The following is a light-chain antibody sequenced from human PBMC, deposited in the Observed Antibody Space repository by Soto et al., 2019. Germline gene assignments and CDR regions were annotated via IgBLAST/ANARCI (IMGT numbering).Light chain of an antibody. CDR3: QQYGNSPWT. J-gene: IGKJ1*01. CDR2: GAS. V-gene: IGKV3-20*01. CDR1: QSVSSSN. Sequence: IVLTQSPGTVCLSPWERATLSCRASQSVSSSNLAWYQQKPGQAPRLLIYGASSRATGIPDRFSGSWSGTDFTLTISRLEPEDFAAYYCQQYGNSPWTFGHGTKVDIK.